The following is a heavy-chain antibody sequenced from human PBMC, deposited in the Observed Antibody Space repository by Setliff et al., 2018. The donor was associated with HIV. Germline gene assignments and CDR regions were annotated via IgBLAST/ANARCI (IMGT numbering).Heavy chain of an antibody. CDR3: ARDCTNGVCYTAVYYGMDV. Sequence: ASETLSLTCAVYGGSFSGYYWSWIRQPPGKGLEWIGEINHSGSTNYNPSLKSRVTISVDTSKNQFSLKLSSVTAADTAVYYCARDCTNGVCYTAVYYGMDVWGQGTTVTVSS. D-gene: IGHD2-8*01. CDR1: GGSFSGYY. CDR2: INHSGST. J-gene: IGHJ6*02. V-gene: IGHV4-34*01.